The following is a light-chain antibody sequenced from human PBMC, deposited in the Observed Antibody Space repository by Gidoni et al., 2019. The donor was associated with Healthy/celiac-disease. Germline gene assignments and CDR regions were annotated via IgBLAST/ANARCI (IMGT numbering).Light chain of an antibody. V-gene: IGKV3-20*01. Sequence: EIVLTQSPGTLSLSPRARATLSCRASQSVSSSYLAWYQQKPGQAPRLLIYGASSRATGIPDRFSGSGSGTDFTLTISRLEPEDFAVYYCQQYSSSPLTFGEGTKVEIK. J-gene: IGKJ4*01. CDR2: GAS. CDR3: QQYSSSPLT. CDR1: QSVSSSY.